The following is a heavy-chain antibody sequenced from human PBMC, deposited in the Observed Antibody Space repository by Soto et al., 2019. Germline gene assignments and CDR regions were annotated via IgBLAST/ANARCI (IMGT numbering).Heavy chain of an antibody. J-gene: IGHJ5*01. CDR3: ARDKSVSPLTSRVPFDS. Sequence: GSAVKGSFKASGRTFSTSVISWVRQAPGQTLEWMGGILPLYGPATYAQKFQGRVTIIADTSTNTAYMELSTLRSEDSAVYYCARDKSVSPLTSRVPFDSCGHGTPVTVSS. V-gene: IGHV1-69*06. CDR1: GRTFSTSV. CDR2: ILPLYGPA. D-gene: IGHD7-27*01.